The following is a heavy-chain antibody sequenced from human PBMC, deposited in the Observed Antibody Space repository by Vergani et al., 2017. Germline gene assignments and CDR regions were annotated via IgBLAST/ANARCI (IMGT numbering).Heavy chain of an antibody. CDR3: ARHDSGHYDASYYGLDV. V-gene: IGHV4-39*01. D-gene: IGHD3-16*01. J-gene: IGHJ6*04. CDR1: GGPISSSSHF. CDR2: IYYTGSA. Sequence: QLQLHKSGPGLVKPSETLSLTCTLSGGPISSSSHFWGWLRQTPGKGLEWIGSIYYTGSAYYNPSLKSRVSISVDASKNQFSLKLSSVTAADSGVYYCARHDSGHYDASYYGLDVWGEGTTVTVSS.